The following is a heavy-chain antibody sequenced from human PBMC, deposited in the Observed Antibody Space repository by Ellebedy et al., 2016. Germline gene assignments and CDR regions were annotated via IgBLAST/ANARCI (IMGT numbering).Heavy chain of an antibody. D-gene: IGHD2-21*01. J-gene: IGHJ4*02. CDR2: IKQDGSEK. Sequence: GGSLRLSCPASGFNFNIYWMSWVRQAPGKGLEWVANIKQDGSEKNYVDSVKGRFTISRDNSKNSLFLQMNSLRAEDTAVYYCAREVGNLWYLDNWGQGTLVTVSS. V-gene: IGHV3-7*03. CDR1: GFNFNIYW. CDR3: AREVGNLWYLDN.